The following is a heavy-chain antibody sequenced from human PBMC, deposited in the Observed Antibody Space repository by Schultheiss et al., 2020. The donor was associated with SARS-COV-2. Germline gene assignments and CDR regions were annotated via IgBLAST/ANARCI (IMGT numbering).Heavy chain of an antibody. CDR2: IFSNDEK. D-gene: IGHD6-13*01. CDR1: GFSLSNARMG. CDR3: ARIAAAGSYGMDV. V-gene: IGHV2-26*01. J-gene: IGHJ6*02. Sequence: SGPTLVKPTETLTLTCTVSGFSLSNARMGVSWIRQPPGKALEWLAHIFSNDEKSYSTSLKTRLTISKDTSKNQVVLTMTNMDPVDTATYYCARIAAAGSYGMDVWGQGTTVTVSS.